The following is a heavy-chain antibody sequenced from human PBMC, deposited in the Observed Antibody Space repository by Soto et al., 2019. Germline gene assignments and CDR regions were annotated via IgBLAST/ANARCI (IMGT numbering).Heavy chain of an antibody. J-gene: IGHJ4*02. V-gene: IGHV2-5*02. CDR2: LYWDDDK. CDR1: GFSLSTSGVG. CDR3: ARTSVNWGSRGLVDY. Sequence: QITLKESGPTLVKPTQTLTLTCTFSGFSLSTSGVGVGWIRQPPGKALEWLAFLYWDDDKRYSPSLKSRLTITKDPSKNQELLTLTNLDPVDTATYYCARTSVNWGSRGLVDYWGQGTLVTVAS. D-gene: IGHD7-27*01.